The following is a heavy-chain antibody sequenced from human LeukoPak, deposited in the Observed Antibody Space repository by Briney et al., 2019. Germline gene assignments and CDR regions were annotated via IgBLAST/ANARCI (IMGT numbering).Heavy chain of an antibody. Sequence: ASVKVSCKASGYSFTSYGISWVRQAPGQGPEWMGWISAYNGITKYAQKLQGRVTLTSDTSTRTAYMDLRSLTSDDTAVYYCARDLREAAAGTNFYYGMDVWGQGTTVTVSS. V-gene: IGHV1-18*01. CDR3: ARDLREAAAGTNFYYGMDV. J-gene: IGHJ6*02. CDR1: GYSFTSYG. CDR2: ISAYNGIT. D-gene: IGHD6-13*01.